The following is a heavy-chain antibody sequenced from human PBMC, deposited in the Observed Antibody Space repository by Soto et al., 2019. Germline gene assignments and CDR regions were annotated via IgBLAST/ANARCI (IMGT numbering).Heavy chain of an antibody. V-gene: IGHV1-2*04. J-gene: IGHJ4*02. Sequence: ASVKVSCKASGYTFTGYYMHWVRQAPGQGLEWMGWINPNSGGTNYAQKFQGWVTMTRDTSISTAYMELSRLRSDDTAAYYCARAEDIVVVVAATRGALGYWGQGTLVTSPQ. CDR2: INPNSGGT. CDR3: ARAEDIVVVVAATRGALGY. D-gene: IGHD2-15*01. CDR1: GYTFTGYY.